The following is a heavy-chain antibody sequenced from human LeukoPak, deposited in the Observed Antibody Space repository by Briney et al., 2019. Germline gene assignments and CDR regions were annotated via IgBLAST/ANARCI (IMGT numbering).Heavy chain of an antibody. V-gene: IGHV1-69*05. D-gene: IGHD1-26*01. CDR1: GGTFSSYA. Sequence: ASVKVSCKASGGTFSSYAISWVRQAPGQGLEWMGGIIPIFGTANYAQKFQGRVTITTDESTSTAYMELSSLRSEDTAVYYCARGGVGASSPWFDPWGQGTLVTVSS. CDR2: IIPIFGTA. J-gene: IGHJ5*02. CDR3: ARGGVGASSPWFDP.